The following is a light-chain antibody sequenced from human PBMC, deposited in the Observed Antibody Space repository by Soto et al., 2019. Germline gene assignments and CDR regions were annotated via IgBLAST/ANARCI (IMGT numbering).Light chain of an antibody. CDR2: LGS. CDR3: MQALQTPIT. V-gene: IGKV2-28*01. Sequence: DIVMTQSPLSLPVTPGEPASISCRSSQSLLHSNGYNYLDWYLQKPGQSPQLLIYLGSNRSSGVSDRFSGSGSRTDFTLKLSRVEAEDVGVYYCMQALQTPITFGQGTRLEI. J-gene: IGKJ5*01. CDR1: QSLLHSNGYNY.